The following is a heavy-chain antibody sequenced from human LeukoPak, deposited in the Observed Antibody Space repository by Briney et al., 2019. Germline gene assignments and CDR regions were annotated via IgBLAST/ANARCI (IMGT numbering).Heavy chain of an antibody. V-gene: IGHV4-39*07. CDR2: IFYSGNT. J-gene: IGHJ4*02. CDR3: ARANGYGLLDC. D-gene: IGHD5-18*01. Sequence: SETLSLTCTVSGGSISSSSYYGGWIRQPPGKGLEWIGSIFYSGNTYYNPSLKSRVTISIDTSKNQFSLKLSSVTAADTAVYYCARANGYGLLDCWGQGTLVTVPS. CDR1: GGSISSSSYY.